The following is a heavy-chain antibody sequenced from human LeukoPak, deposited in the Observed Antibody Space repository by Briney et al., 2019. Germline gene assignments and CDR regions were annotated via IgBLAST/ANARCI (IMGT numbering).Heavy chain of an antibody. CDR3: ARDQGGSYHDAFDI. CDR2: IYYSGST. D-gene: IGHD1-26*01. J-gene: IGHJ3*02. Sequence: GSLRLSCAASGGSISSYYWSWIRQPPGKGLEWIGYIYYSGSTNYNPSLKSRVTISVDTSKNQFSLKLSSVTAADTAVYYCARDQGGSYHDAFDIWGQGTMVTVSS. V-gene: IGHV4-59*01. CDR1: GGSISSYY.